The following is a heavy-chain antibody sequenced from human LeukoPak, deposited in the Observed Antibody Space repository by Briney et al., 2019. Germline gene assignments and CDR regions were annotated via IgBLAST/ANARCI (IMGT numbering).Heavy chain of an antibody. CDR1: GYTFTGYY. V-gene: IGHV1-2*02. D-gene: IGHD2-2*01. Sequence: ASVKVSCKASGYTFTGYYMHWVRQAPGQGLEWMGWINPNSGGTNYAQKFQGRVTMTSDTSASTAYMELSSLRSEDTAVFYCARGGVVVPARNAGIDFWGQGTLVTVSS. J-gene: IGHJ4*02. CDR3: ARGGVVVPARNAGIDF. CDR2: INPNSGGT.